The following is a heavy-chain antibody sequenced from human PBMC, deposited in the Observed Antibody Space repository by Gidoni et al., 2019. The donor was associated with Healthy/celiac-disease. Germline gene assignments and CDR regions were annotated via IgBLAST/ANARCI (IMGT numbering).Heavy chain of an antibody. CDR2: IYWGDDK. Sequence: QITLKESGPTLVKPTQTLTLTCTFSGFSLSTSGVGVGWIRQPPGKALEWLALIYWGDDKRYSPSLKSRLTITKDTSKNQVVLTMTNMDPVDTATYYCARSITMVRGEENWFDPWGQGTLVTVSS. CDR1: GFSLSTSGVG. V-gene: IGHV2-5*02. CDR3: ARSITMVRGEENWFDP. D-gene: IGHD3-10*01. J-gene: IGHJ5*02.